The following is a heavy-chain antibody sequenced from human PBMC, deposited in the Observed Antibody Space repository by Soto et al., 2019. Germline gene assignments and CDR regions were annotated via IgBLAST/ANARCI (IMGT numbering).Heavy chain of an antibody. CDR3: AKVVPHITSLILPGDF. D-gene: IGHD1-20*01. CDR2: ISYNGDNT. V-gene: IGHV3-23*01. CDR1: GFTFSSYA. J-gene: IGHJ4*02. Sequence: GGSLRLSCAASGFTFSSYAMTWVRQAPGEGLVWVSAISYNGDNTYYADSVKGRFTISRDNSRNTLSLQMSSLRAEDTAFYYCAKVVPHITSLILPGDFWGRGSLVTVSS.